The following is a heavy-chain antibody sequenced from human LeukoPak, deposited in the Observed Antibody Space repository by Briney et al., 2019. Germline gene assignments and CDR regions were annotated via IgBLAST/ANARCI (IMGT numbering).Heavy chain of an antibody. D-gene: IGHD1-26*01. Sequence: GESLQISCKASGYTFNNYWIGWVRPVPGRGLEWMGMRYPDGSASTYHPSFEGRVTISADQSVTTAYLEWNSLKASDTALYYCVRQGLQSGTYPAYWGPGTLVTVSS. CDR3: VRQGLQSGTYPAY. CDR1: GYTFNNYW. J-gene: IGHJ4*02. CDR2: RYPDGSAS. V-gene: IGHV5-51*01.